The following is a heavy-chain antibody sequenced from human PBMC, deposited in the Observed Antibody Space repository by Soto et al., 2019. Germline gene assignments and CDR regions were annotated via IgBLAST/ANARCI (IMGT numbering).Heavy chain of an antibody. Sequence: EVQLVESGGVVVQPGGSLRLSCAASGFTFDDYAMHWVRQAPGKGLEWVSLISWDGGSTYYADSVKGRFTISRDNSKNSLYLQMNSLRAEDTALYYCAKDMDSSSSRVYGMDVWGQGTTVTVSS. V-gene: IGHV3-43D*04. CDR1: GFTFDDYA. J-gene: IGHJ6*02. CDR3: AKDMDSSSSRVYGMDV. CDR2: ISWDGGST. D-gene: IGHD6-6*01.